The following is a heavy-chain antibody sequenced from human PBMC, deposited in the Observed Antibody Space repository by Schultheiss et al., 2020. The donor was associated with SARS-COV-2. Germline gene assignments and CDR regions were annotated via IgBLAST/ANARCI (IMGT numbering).Heavy chain of an antibody. CDR2: INPNSGGT. V-gene: IGHV1-2*02. Sequence: ASVKVSCKASGYTFTGYYMHWVRQAPGQGLEWMGWINPNSGGTNYAQKFQGRVTMTRDTSISTAYMELSRLRSDDTAVYYCARDKAIFGGGTVEDAFDIWGQGTMVTVSS. CDR3: ARDKAIFGGGTVEDAFDI. J-gene: IGHJ3*02. CDR1: GYTFTGYY. D-gene: IGHD3-16*01.